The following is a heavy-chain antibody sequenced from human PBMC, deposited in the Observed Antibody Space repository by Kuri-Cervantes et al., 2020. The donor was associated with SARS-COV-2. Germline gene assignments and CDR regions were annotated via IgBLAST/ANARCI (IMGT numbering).Heavy chain of an antibody. V-gene: IGHV3-33*08. J-gene: IGHJ6*03. D-gene: IGHD3-10*01. CDR3: ATGAANSYMDV. CDR1: GFSLTNYA. CDR2: IWYDGKNE. Sequence: GESLKISCGASGFSLTNYAIHGVRQAPGKGLEWVSVIWYDGKNEYYAGSGKGRFNISRDTSKNTVSLHMNSLRAEDTAMYYCATGAANSYMDVWGRGTTVTVSS.